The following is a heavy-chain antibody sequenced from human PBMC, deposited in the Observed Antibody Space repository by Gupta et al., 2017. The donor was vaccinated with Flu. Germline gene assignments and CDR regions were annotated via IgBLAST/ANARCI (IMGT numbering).Heavy chain of an antibody. D-gene: IGHD1-26*01. J-gene: IGHJ4*02. V-gene: IGHV1-46*01. Sequence: QVQLVQSGAEVKKPGASVKVSCTASGYTFTSYYMHWVRQAPGQGLEWMGIINPSGGSTSYAQKFQGRVTMTRETSTSTVYMELRSLRSEDTAVYYCASSRELLIDYWGQGTLVTVSS. CDR1: GYTFTSYY. CDR2: INPSGGST. CDR3: ASSRELLIDY.